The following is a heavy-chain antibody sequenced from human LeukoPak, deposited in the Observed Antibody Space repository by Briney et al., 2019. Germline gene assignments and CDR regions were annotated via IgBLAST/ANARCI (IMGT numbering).Heavy chain of an antibody. Sequence: GGSLRLSCAVSGFTFSSYWMSWVRQAPGKGLEWVAVISYDGSNKYYADSVKGRFTISRDNSKNTLYLQMNSLRAEDTAVYYCASANIVVVLGYGMDVWGQGTTVTVSS. J-gene: IGHJ6*02. CDR3: ASANIVVVLGYGMDV. CDR2: ISYDGSNK. V-gene: IGHV3-30-3*01. D-gene: IGHD2-2*01. CDR1: GFTFSSYW.